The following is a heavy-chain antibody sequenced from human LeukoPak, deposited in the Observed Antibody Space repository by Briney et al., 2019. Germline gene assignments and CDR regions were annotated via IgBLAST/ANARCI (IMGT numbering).Heavy chain of an antibody. CDR3: ARDRDSYGYGAHWYFDL. J-gene: IGHJ2*01. Sequence: ASVKVSCKASGYTLTSYYMHWVRQAPGQGLEWMGIINPSGGSTSYAQKFQGRVTMTRDTSTSTAYMELSSLRSEDTAVYYCARDRDSYGYGAHWYFDLWGRGTLVTVSS. V-gene: IGHV1-46*03. CDR2: INPSGGST. CDR1: GYTLTSYY. D-gene: IGHD5-18*01.